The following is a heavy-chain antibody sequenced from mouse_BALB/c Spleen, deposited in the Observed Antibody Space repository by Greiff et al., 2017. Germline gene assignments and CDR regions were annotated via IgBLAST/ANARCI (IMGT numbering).Heavy chain of an antibody. CDR1: GFSLTSYG. Sequence: QVQLKESGPGLVVPSQSLSITCTVSGFSLTSYGVHWVRQPPGKGLEWLGVIWAGGSTNYNSALMSRLSISKDNSKSQVFLKMNSLQTDDTAMYYCARGLYGYDAYWGQGTLVTVSA. V-gene: IGHV2-9*02. CDR3: ARGLYGYDAY. J-gene: IGHJ3*01. D-gene: IGHD2-2*01. CDR2: IWAGGST.